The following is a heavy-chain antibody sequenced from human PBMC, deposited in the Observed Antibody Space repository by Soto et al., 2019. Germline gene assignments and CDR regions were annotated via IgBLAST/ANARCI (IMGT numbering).Heavy chain of an antibody. J-gene: IGHJ4*02. D-gene: IGHD5-12*01. CDR3: ARAIDLVATIHYFDY. CDR1: GGTFSSYA. CDR2: IIPIFGTA. V-gene: IGHV1-69*06. Sequence: QVQLVQSGAEVKKPGSSVKVSCKASGGTFSSYAISWVRQAPGQGLEWMGGIIPIFGTANYAQKFQGRVTITADKSTRTAYMELSSLRSEDTAVYYCARAIDLVATIHYFDYWGQGTLVTVSS.